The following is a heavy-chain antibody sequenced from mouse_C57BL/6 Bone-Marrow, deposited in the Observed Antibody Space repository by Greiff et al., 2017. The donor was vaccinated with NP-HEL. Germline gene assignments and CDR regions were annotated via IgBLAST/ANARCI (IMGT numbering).Heavy chain of an antibody. V-gene: IGHV1-9*01. CDR2: ILPGSGST. Sequence: VQLQQSGAELMKPGASVKLSCKATGYTFTGYWIEWVKQRPGHGLEWIGEILPGSGSTNYNEKFKGKATFTADTSSNTAYMQLSSLTTEDSAIYYCARIRYLVYESYWYFDVWGTGTTVTVSS. CDR3: ARIRYLVYESYWYFDV. D-gene: IGHD2-3*01. CDR1: GYTFTGYW. J-gene: IGHJ1*03.